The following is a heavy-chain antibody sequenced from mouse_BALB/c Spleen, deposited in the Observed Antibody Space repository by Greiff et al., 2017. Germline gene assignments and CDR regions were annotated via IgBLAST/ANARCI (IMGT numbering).Heavy chain of an antibody. CDR2: ISSGSSTN. V-gene: IGHV5-17*02. Sequence: VQLKESGGGLVQPGGSRKISCAASGFTFSSYGMHWVRQAPEKGLEWVVYISSGSSTNYYADTVKGRFTISSNNPMHTLFLQMTSLKSEVTSMDYCACLRPYALDYWGQGTSVTVSA. CDR1: GFTFSSYG. J-gene: IGHJ4*01. CDR3: ACLRPYALDY.